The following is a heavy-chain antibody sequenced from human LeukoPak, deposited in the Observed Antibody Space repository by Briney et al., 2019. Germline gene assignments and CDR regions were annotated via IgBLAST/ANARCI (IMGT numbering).Heavy chain of an antibody. J-gene: IGHJ4*02. D-gene: IGHD3/OR15-3a*01. CDR1: SGSISSYY. Sequence: PSETLSLTCTVSSGSISSYYWSWIRHPPGAGLERIGYIYYSGSTNYNPSLKSRVTISVDTSKNQFSLKLNSVTAADTAVYYCARSHSVWTSFDYWGQGTLVTVSS. CDR2: IYYSGST. V-gene: IGHV4-59*01. CDR3: ARSHSVWTSFDY.